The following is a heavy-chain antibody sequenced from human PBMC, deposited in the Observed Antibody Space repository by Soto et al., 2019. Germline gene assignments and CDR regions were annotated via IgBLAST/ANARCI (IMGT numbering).Heavy chain of an antibody. CDR1: CGSISSGGYY. J-gene: IGHJ4*02. CDR2: IYYSGST. D-gene: IGHD3-10*01. Sequence: SETLSLTCTFSCGSISSGGYYWSWIRQHPGKGLEWIGYIYYSGSTYYNPSLKSRVTISVDTSKNQFSLKLSSVTAADTAVYYCARDLTRGVRGAGLGYWGQGTLVTVSS. CDR3: ARDLTRGVRGAGLGY. V-gene: IGHV4-31*03.